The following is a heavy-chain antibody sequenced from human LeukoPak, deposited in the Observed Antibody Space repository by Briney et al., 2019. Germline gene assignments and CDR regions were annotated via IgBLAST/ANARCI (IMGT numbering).Heavy chain of an antibody. Sequence: WASVKVSCKVSGYTLTELSMHWGRQAPGKGLEWMGGFDPEDGETIYAQKFQGRVTMTEDTSTDTAYMELSSLRSEDTAVYYCATVETTVTTFDYWGQGTLVTVSS. D-gene: IGHD4-17*01. CDR1: GYTLTELS. CDR2: FDPEDGET. V-gene: IGHV1-24*01. CDR3: ATVETTVTTFDY. J-gene: IGHJ4*02.